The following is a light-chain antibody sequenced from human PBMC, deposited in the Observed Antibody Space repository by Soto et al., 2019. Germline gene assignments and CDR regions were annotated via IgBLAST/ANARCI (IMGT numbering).Light chain of an antibody. CDR3: QQYNTYSWT. J-gene: IGKJ1*01. V-gene: IGKV1-5*01. Sequence: DIQMTQSPSTLSASVGDRVTITCRASQTINNKLAWYQKKPGKAPKLLIFDASSLESGIPSRFSGSGSGTEFTLTISSLHPDDFATYCCQQYNTYSWTFGQGTKVDIK. CDR1: QTINNK. CDR2: DAS.